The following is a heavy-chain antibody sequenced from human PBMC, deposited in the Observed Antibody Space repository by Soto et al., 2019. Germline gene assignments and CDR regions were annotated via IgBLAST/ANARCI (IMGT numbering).Heavy chain of an antibody. Sequence: GGSLRLSCAASGFTFSSYSMNWVRQAPGKGLEWVSSISSSSSYIYYADSVKGRLTISRDNAKNSLYLQMNSLRAEDTAVYYCARAASPFGNWFDPWGQGTLVTVSS. V-gene: IGHV3-21*01. D-gene: IGHD3-10*01. J-gene: IGHJ5*02. CDR2: ISSSSSYI. CDR3: ARAASPFGNWFDP. CDR1: GFTFSSYS.